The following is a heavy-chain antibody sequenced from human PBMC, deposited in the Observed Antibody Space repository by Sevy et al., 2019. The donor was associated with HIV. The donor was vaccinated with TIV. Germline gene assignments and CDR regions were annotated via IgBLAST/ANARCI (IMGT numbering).Heavy chain of an antibody. CDR2: IKSKTDGGTT. CDR1: GFTFSNAW. D-gene: IGHD5-12*01. Sequence: GGSLRLSCAASGFTFSNAWMSWVRQAPGKGLEWVGRIKSKTDGGTTDDAAPVKGRFTISRDDSKNTLYLQMNSLKTEDTAVYYCTTGWLPVYYFDYWGQGTLVTVSS. J-gene: IGHJ4*02. V-gene: IGHV3-15*01. CDR3: TTGWLPVYYFDY.